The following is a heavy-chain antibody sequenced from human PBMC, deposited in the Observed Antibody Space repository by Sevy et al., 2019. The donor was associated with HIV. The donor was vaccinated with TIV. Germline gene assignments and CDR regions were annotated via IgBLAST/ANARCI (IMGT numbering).Heavy chain of an antibody. Sequence: GGSLRLSCAASGFTLSLYSMTWVRQAPGKGPEWISYITTSSSIIYYADSVKGRFTISRDNAKNSLYLQMSSLRVEDTAVYYCARSFYDSSGFSGYYHLDYWGQGTLVTVSS. D-gene: IGHD3-22*01. J-gene: IGHJ4*02. CDR3: ARSFYDSSGFSGYYHLDY. V-gene: IGHV3-48*01. CDR1: GFTLSLYS. CDR2: ITTSSSII.